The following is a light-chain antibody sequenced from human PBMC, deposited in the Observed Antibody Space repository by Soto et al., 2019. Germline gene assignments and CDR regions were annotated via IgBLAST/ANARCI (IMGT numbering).Light chain of an antibody. CDR2: GAS. J-gene: IGKJ4*01. Sequence: MVMTQSPANLSVAPGDRATLSCRTSQSVGSDLAWYQQKPGQSPRLLIYGASTRATGIPARFSGSGSGTEFTLTISSLQSEDLAVYHCQQYNFWPLAFGGGTKVEIK. CDR1: QSVGSD. V-gene: IGKV3D-15*01. CDR3: QQYNFWPLA.